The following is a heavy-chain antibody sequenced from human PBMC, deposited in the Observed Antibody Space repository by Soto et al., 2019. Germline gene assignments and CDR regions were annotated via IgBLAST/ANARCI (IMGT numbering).Heavy chain of an antibody. V-gene: IGHV3-23*01. CDR2: YGGSGGSR. CDR1: GFTFSTYG. J-gene: IGHJ6*03. CDR3: VKCRGSAYPYYYMDV. D-gene: IGHD3-10*01. Sequence: DVQLLESGGGLVQWGGSLRLSCVTSGFTFSTYGMTWVRQAPGKGLEWVSYGGSGGSRYYAESVKGRFTISRDNSKNTLSLEMNSLRAEDTATYYCVKCRGSAYPYYYMDVWGKGTTVTVSS.